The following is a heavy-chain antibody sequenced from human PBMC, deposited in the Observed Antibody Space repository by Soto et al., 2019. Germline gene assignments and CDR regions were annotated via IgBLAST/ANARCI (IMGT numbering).Heavy chain of an antibody. J-gene: IGHJ5*02. V-gene: IGHV4-30-4*01. CDR1: GGSISSGDYY. CDR3: AGGALGYNWFDP. Sequence: QVQLQESGPGLVKASQTLSITCTVSGGSISSGDYYWSWIRQPPGKGPEWIGYIYSNEYTSYEPSLKSRVTISLDTSKNDFSLNLNSVTAADTAVYYCAGGALGYNWFDPWGQGTLVTVSS. CDR2: IYSNEYT. D-gene: IGHD3-16*01.